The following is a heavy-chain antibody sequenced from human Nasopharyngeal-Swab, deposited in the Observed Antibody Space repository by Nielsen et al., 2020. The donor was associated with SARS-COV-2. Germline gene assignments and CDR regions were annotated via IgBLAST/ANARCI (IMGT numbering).Heavy chain of an antibody. CDR1: GFDFGSHA. CDR3: ARVDRGGSYFSEYYYYMDV. D-gene: IGHD1-26*01. J-gene: IGHJ6*03. V-gene: IGHV3-23*01. CDR2: ISGSGDTT. Sequence: GGSLRLSCEASGFDFGSHAMSWVRQAPGKGLEWVSSISGSGDTTYYADSVRGRFTISRDNSRKTLDLQMNSLRAEDTALYYCARVDRGGSYFSEYYYYMDVWGKGTSVTVSS.